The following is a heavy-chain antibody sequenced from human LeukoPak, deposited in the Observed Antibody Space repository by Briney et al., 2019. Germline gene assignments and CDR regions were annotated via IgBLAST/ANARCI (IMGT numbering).Heavy chain of an antibody. CDR1: GFTFSAYG. CDR2: IRYDGSHK. Sequence: PGGSLRLSCAASGFTFSAYGMHWVRQAPGKGLEWVAFIRYDGSHKYYPDSVKGRFTISRDNSKNTLYLQMNSLRAEDTAVYYCARVAFNAGYSSGWYYYYYMDVWGKGTTVTISS. J-gene: IGHJ6*03. CDR3: ARVAFNAGYSSGWYYYYYMDV. V-gene: IGHV3-30*02. D-gene: IGHD6-19*01.